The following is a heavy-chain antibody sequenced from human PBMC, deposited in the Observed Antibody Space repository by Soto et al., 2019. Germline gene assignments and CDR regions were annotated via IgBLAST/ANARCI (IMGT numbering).Heavy chain of an antibody. CDR2: IYYTGST. D-gene: IGHD4-17*01. CDR3: ARALNYGGKQDY. CDR1: GGSISSHY. V-gene: IGHV4-59*11. Sequence: PLETLSLTCTVSGGSISSHYWSWIRQAPGKGLEWIGYIYYTGSTNYNPSLKSRVTISVDTSKNQFSLKLSSVTAADTAVYYCARALNYGGKQDYWGQGTLVTVSS. J-gene: IGHJ4*02.